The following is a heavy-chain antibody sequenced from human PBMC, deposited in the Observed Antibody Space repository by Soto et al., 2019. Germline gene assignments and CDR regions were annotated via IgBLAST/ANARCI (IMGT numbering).Heavy chain of an antibody. J-gene: IGHJ3*02. D-gene: IGHD3-16*01. V-gene: IGHV4-30-4*01. CDR3: ARDKSELGAGGGGTEPPDAFDI. Sequence: SETLSLTCTVSGGSISSGDYYWSWIRQPPGKGLEWIGYIYYSGSTYYNPSLKSRVTISVDTSKNQFSLKLSSVTAADTAVYYCARDKSELGAGGGGTEPPDAFDIWGQGTMVTVSS. CDR2: IYYSGST. CDR1: GGSISSGDYY.